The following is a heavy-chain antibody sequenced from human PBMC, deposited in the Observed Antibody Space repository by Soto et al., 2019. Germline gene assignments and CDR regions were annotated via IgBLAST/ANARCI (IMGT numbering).Heavy chain of an antibody. J-gene: IGHJ4*02. Sequence: EVQLVESGGVVVQPGGSLRLSCAASGFTFDAYTMRWVRQAPGKSLEWVSLISWDGGSTYYADSVKGRFTISRDNSKNSLYLQMNSLRTEDTALYYCAKDMRGDSGSYQFDYWGQGTLVTVSS. CDR2: ISWDGGST. CDR3: AKDMRGDSGSYQFDY. CDR1: GFTFDAYT. V-gene: IGHV3-43*01. D-gene: IGHD1-26*01.